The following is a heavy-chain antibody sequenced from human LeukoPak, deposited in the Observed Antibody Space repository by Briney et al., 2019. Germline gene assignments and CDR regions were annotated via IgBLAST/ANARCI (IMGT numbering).Heavy chain of an antibody. CDR3: AREGNDYGAGSTINLFDP. Sequence: GASVTVSCKASAYTFTCYYMHWVRQAPGQGLEWMGWINPNSGGTNYAQKFQGRVTMTRDTSISTAYMELSRLRSDDTAVYYCAREGNDYGAGSTINLFDPAGQGTLVTVSS. J-gene: IGHJ5*02. CDR2: INPNSGGT. CDR1: AYTFTCYY. D-gene: IGHD3-10*01. V-gene: IGHV1-2*02.